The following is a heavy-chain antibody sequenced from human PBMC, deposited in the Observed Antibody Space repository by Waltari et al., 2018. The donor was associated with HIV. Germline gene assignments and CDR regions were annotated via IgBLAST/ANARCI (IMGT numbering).Heavy chain of an antibody. J-gene: IGHJ6*02. CDR2: INPKSGVT. D-gene: IGHD3-22*01. CDR3: FYYSNTESYGLDV. CDR1: GYTFTAHY. Sequence: QGQLVQSGAEVKKPGASVKVSCTASGYTFTAHYIHWVRQAPGQGLEWMGRINPKSGVTHYAQKFQDRVTVTRDTSITTAYMELSSLRSDDTARYFCFYYSNTESYGLDVWGQGTTVTVSS. V-gene: IGHV1-2*06.